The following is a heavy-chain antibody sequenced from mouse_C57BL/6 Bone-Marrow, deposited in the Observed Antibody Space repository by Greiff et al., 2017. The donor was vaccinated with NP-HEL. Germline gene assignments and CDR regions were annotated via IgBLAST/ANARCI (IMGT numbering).Heavy chain of an antibody. V-gene: IGHV5-9*01. CDR3: ARQRGSNWDY. J-gene: IGHJ2*01. CDR1: GFTFSSYT. CDR2: ISGGGGNT. D-gene: IGHD4-1*01. Sequence: EVQVVESGGGLVKPGGSLKLSCAASGFTFSSYTMSWVRQTPEKRLEWVATISGGGGNTYYPDSVKGRFTISRDNAKNTLYLQMSSLRSEDTALYYCARQRGSNWDYWGQGTTLTVSS.